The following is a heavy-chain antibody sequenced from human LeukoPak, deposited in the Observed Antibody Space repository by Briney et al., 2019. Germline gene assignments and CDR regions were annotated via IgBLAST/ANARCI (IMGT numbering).Heavy chain of an antibody. V-gene: IGHV1-18*01. J-gene: IGHJ3*02. CDR3: ARDKVKWEPNAFDI. D-gene: IGHD1-26*01. CDR2: ISAYNGNT. CDR1: GYTFNTYV. Sequence: ASVKVSCKASGYTFNTYVITWVRQAPGQGLEWMGWISAYNGNTNYAQKLQGRVTMTTDTSTSTAYMELRSLRSDDTAVYYCARDKVKWEPNAFDIWGQGTMVIVSS.